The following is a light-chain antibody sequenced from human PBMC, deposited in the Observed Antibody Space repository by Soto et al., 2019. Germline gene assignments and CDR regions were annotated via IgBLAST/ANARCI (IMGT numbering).Light chain of an antibody. CDR1: SSDVGSYNF. V-gene: IGLV2-14*01. J-gene: IGLJ3*02. Sequence: QSALTQPASVSGSPGQSITISCTGTSSDVGSYNFVSWYQQHPGKAPKLMIFEVSHRPSGVSIRFSGSKSGNTASLTISGLQVEDEADYYCSSYTSSTSWVFGGGTKLTVL. CDR2: EVS. CDR3: SSYTSSTSWV.